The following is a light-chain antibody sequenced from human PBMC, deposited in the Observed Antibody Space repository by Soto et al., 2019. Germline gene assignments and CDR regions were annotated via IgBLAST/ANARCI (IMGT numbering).Light chain of an antibody. Sequence: QPVLTQSSSASASLGSSVKLTCTLSSGHSSYIIAWHQQQPGKAPRYLMKVEGSGSYNKGSGVPDRFSGSSSGADRYLTISNLQSEDEADYYCETWDSNSVVFGGGTQLTVL. CDR3: ETWDSNSVV. CDR1: SGHSSYI. V-gene: IGLV4-60*03. J-gene: IGLJ2*01. CDR2: VEGSGSY.